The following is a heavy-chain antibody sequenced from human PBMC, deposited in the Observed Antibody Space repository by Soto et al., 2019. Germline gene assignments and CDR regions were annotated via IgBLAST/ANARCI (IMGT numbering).Heavy chain of an antibody. J-gene: IGHJ6*02. CDR1: GYSFTDYY. D-gene: IGHD2-21*02. Sequence: QVQLVQSGAEVKKPGASVKVSCKASGYSFTDYYIHWVRQAPGQGHEWMGWINPYSGGTAFAKKFQGRVTMNRDTPISTAHMELSRLRSDDTATYYCARDLSNFVGACFAGVLDVWGQGPTATVSS. CDR3: ARDLSNFVGACFAGVLDV. V-gene: IGHV1-2*02. CDR2: INPYSGGT.